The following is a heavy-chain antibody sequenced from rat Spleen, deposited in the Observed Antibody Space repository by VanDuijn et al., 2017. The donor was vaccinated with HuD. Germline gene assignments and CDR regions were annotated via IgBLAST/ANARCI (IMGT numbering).Heavy chain of an antibody. J-gene: IGHJ2*01. D-gene: IGHD5-1*01. V-gene: IGHV5-31*01. CDR1: GFTFNDYW. CDR3: TKDRGSALFDY. CDR2: ITNTGGNT. Sequence: EVQLVESGGGLVQPGRSLRLSCVASGFTFNDYWMTWVRQAPGKGLEWVASITNTGGNTFYSDSVKGRFIISRDNAKNTLYLQMNSLRSEDTATYYCTKDRGSALFDYWGQGVMVTVSS.